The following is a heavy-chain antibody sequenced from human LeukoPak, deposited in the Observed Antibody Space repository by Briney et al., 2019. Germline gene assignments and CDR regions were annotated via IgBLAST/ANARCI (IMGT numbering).Heavy chain of an antibody. D-gene: IGHD4-11*01. V-gene: IGHV5-51*01. CDR2: IYPGDPDT. CDR3: ARLSTTVTRAFDY. Sequence: GESLKISCKGSGYSFTSYWIGWVRQMPGKGLEWMGIIYPGDPDTRYSPSFQGQVTISADKSISTAYLQWSSPKASDTAMYYCARLSTTVTRAFDYWGQGTLVTVSS. CDR1: GYSFTSYW. J-gene: IGHJ4*02.